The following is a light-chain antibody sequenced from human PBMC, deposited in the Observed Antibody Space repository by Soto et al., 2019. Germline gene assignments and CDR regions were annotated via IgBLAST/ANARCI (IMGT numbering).Light chain of an antibody. V-gene: IGLV1-40*01. CDR2: GNN. J-gene: IGLJ2*01. Sequence: QSVLTQPPSVSGAPGPRVTISGTGSSSNIGAGYDVHWYQQLPGTAPKLLIYGNNNRPSGVPDRFSGSKSGTSASLAITGLQAEDETDYYCQSYDSSLDVVFGGGTKLPVL. CDR1: SSNIGAGYD. CDR3: QSYDSSLDVV.